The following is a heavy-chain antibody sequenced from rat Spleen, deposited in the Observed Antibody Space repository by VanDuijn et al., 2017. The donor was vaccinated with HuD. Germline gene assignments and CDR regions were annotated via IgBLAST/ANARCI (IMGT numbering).Heavy chain of an antibody. J-gene: IGHJ2*01. CDR1: GFTFSDYY. CDR3: AGYMYTTDYFDY. Sequence: EVQLVESGGGLVQPGRSMKLSCAASGFTFSDYYMAWVRQAPKKGLEWVASISYEGSSTYYGDSVKGRFTISRDNAKSTLYLQMNSLGSEDTATYYCAGYMYTTDYFDYWGQGVMVTVSS. CDR2: ISYEGSST. V-gene: IGHV5-22*01. D-gene: IGHD1-6*01.